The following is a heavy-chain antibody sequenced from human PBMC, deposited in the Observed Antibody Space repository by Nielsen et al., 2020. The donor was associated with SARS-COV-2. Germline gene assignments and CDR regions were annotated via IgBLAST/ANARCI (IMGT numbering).Heavy chain of an antibody. J-gene: IGHJ4*02. D-gene: IGHD6-19*01. V-gene: IGHV3-33*01. CDR2: IWYDGSNK. CDR3: ARDRGSSSGWYEQRGPFDY. Sequence: GESLKISCAASGFTFSSHGMHWVRQAPGKGLEWVAVIWYDGSNKYYADSVKGRFTISRDNSKNTLYLQMNSLRAEDTAVYYCARDRGSSSGWYEQRGPFDYWGQGTLVTVSS. CDR1: GFTFSSHG.